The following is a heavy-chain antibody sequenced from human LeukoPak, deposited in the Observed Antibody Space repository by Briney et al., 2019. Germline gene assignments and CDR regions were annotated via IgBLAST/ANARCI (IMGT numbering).Heavy chain of an antibody. CDR1: GYTFTSYG. D-gene: IGHD1-14*01. Sequence: RASVKVSCKASGYTFTSYGISWVRQAPGQGLEWMGWISAYNGNTNYAQKLQGRVTMTRNTSISTAYMELSSLRSEDTAVYYCAIVTPLGYWGQGTLVTVSS. J-gene: IGHJ4*02. V-gene: IGHV1-18*01. CDR3: AIVTPLGY. CDR2: ISAYNGNT.